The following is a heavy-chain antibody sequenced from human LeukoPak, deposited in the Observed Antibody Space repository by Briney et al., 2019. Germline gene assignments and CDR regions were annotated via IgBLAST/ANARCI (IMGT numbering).Heavy chain of an antibody. D-gene: IGHD3-16*01. J-gene: IGHJ5*02. CDR1: GGSISSVSYY. Sequence: SETLSLTCTVSGGSISSVSYYWSWIRQPAGKGLEWIGRIYTSGSTNYNPSLKSRVTISVDTSKNQFSLKLSSVTAADTAVYYCARDKMGDWFDPWGQGTLVTVSS. CDR3: ARDKMGDWFDP. CDR2: IYTSGST. V-gene: IGHV4-61*02.